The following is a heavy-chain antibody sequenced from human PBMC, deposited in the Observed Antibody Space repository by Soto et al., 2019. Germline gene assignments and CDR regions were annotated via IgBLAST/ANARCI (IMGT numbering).Heavy chain of an antibody. J-gene: IGHJ4*02. V-gene: IGHV2-5*02. D-gene: IGHD6-19*01. CDR2: IYWDNDR. Sequence: QITLKESGPSLIKPTQTLALTCTFSGFSFNTRGVGVAWIRQPPGKTLEWLAVIYWDNDRRYRPSLTDRLCITKDMSTKQVVLTMTNVDPVDTGTYYCAHLVPGPLSFAYWGQGALVTVSS. CDR1: GFSFNTRGVG. CDR3: AHLVPGPLSFAY.